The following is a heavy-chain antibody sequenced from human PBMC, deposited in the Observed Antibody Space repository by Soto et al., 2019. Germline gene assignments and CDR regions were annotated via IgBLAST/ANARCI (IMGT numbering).Heavy chain of an antibody. Sequence: ASVKVSCTASGYTFTSYGISWVRQAPGQGREWMGWISAYNGNTNYAQKLQGRVTMTTDTSTSTAYMELRSLSSVTAADTAVYYCARSPGSTTANYFDYWGQGTLVTVSS. CDR3: ARSPGSTTANYFDY. V-gene: IGHV1-18*01. D-gene: IGHD2-21*02. J-gene: IGHJ4*02. CDR2: ISAYNGNT. CDR1: GYTFTSYG.